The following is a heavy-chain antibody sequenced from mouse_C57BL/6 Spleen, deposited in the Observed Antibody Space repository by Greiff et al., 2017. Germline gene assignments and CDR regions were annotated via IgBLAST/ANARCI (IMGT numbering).Heavy chain of an antibody. D-gene: IGHD2-3*01. V-gene: IGHV14-4*01. CDR2: IDPENGDT. CDR3: TTGDGYYY. Sequence: EVQLQQSGAALVRPGASVKLSCTASGFNIKDAYMHWVKQRPEQGLEWIGWIDPENGDTEYASKFQGKATITADTSSNTAYLQLSSLTSEDTAVYYCTTGDGYYYWGQGTTLTVSS. J-gene: IGHJ2*01. CDR1: GFNIKDAY.